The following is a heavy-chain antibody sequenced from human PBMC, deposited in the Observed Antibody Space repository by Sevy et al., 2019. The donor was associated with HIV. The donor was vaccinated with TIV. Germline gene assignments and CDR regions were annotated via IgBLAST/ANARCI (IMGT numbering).Heavy chain of an antibody. CDR3: ATDERGVDY. Sequence: GGSLRLACAASGFTVSGNYMSWVRQAPGKGLEWVALIDRGGSTYYADSVKGRFTISRDNSKNTLSLQMNSLRAADTAVYYCATDERGVDYWVQGTLVTVSS. V-gene: IGHV3-66*01. J-gene: IGHJ4*02. CDR1: GFTVSGNY. D-gene: IGHD3-16*01. CDR2: IDRGGST.